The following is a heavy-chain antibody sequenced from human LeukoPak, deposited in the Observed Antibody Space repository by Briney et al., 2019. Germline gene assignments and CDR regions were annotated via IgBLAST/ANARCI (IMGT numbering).Heavy chain of an antibody. Sequence: GESLKISCKGSGYSFTSYWIGWVRQMPGKGLEWMGIIYPGDSDTRYSPSFQGQVTISADKSISTAYLQWSSLKASDTAMYYCARRIVDFQLGYCSSTSCSAFDPWGQGTLVTVSS. CDR1: GYSFTSYW. CDR3: ARRIVDFQLGYCSSTSCSAFDP. J-gene: IGHJ5*02. V-gene: IGHV5-51*01. D-gene: IGHD2-2*01. CDR2: IYPGDSDT.